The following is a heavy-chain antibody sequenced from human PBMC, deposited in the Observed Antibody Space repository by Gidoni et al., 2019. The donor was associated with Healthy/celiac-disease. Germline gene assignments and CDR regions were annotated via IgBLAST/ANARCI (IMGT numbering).Heavy chain of an antibody. Sequence: EVQLVESGGGLVQPGGSLKLSCAASGFTFSGSAMHWVRQASGKGLEWVGRIRSKANSYATAYAASVKGRFTISRDDSKNTAYLQMNSLKTEDTAVYYCTRHQPAYGDYYYYYGMDVWGQGTTVTVSS. V-gene: IGHV3-73*01. J-gene: IGHJ6*02. CDR2: IRSKANSYAT. CDR3: TRHQPAYGDYYYYYGMDV. D-gene: IGHD4-17*01. CDR1: GFTFSGSA.